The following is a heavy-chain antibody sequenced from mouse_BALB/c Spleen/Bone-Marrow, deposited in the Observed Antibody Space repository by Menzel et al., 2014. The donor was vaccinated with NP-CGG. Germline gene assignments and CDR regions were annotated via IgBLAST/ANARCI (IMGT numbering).Heavy chain of an antibody. J-gene: IGHJ4*01. V-gene: IGHV1-9*01. D-gene: IGHD2-1*01. CDR1: GYTFISYW. Sequence: QVQLQQSGAELMKPGASVKISCKATGYTFISYWLERVIQRPGHGLEWIGEILPGSGRFNYNEKFKGKATFTADTSSYIAYMQLSSLTSEDSAVYYCARWLYGNYYYAMDYWGQGTSVTVSS. CDR2: ILPGSGRF. CDR3: ARWLYGNYYYAMDY.